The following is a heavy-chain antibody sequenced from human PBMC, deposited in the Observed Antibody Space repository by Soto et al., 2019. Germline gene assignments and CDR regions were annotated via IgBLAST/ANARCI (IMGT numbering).Heavy chain of an antibody. J-gene: IGHJ6*02. Sequence: ASVKVSCKVSGYALTELSMHWVRQAPGKGLEWMGGFDPEDGETIYAQKFQGRVTMTEDTSTDTAYMELSSLRSEDTAVYFCATKGRWYVGYYYYGMDVWGQGTTVTVSS. CDR2: FDPEDGET. V-gene: IGHV1-24*01. CDR3: ATKGRWYVGYYYYGMDV. CDR1: GYALTELS. D-gene: IGHD6-13*01.